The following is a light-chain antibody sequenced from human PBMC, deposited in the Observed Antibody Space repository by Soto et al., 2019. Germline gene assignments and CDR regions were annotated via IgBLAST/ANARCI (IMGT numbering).Light chain of an antibody. CDR1: ESVNNY. CDR2: GAS. J-gene: IGKJ1*01. Sequence: EIVMTQSPATLSVSPGERATLSCGASESVNNYLAWFQQKPGQAPRLLIYGASTRATGIPARFSGSGSGTEFTLTISSLQSEDFAVYYCQQYNNWWTFGQGTKVEIK. CDR3: QQYNNWWT. V-gene: IGKV3-15*01.